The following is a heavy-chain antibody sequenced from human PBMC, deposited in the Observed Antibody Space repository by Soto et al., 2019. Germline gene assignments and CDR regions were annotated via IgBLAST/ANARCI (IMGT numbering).Heavy chain of an antibody. Sequence: SETLSLTCAVYGGSFSGYYWSWIRQPPGKGLEWIGEINHSGSTNYNPSLKSRVTISVDTSKNQFSLKLSSVTAADTAVYYCARLQGSSGWYFYYYYGMDVWGQGTTVTVSS. CDR2: INHSGST. V-gene: IGHV4-34*01. J-gene: IGHJ6*02. D-gene: IGHD6-19*01. CDR3: ARLQGSSGWYFYYYYGMDV. CDR1: GGSFSGYY.